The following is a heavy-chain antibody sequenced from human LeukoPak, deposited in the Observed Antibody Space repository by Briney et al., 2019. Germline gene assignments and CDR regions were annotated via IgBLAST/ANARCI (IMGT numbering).Heavy chain of an antibody. CDR3: AKDFRTGYNYFDY. CDR1: GFTFSSYA. CDR2: ISGSGGST. D-gene: IGHD3/OR15-3a*01. J-gene: IGHJ4*02. Sequence: HAGGSLRLSCAASGFTFSSYAMSWVRQAPGKGLEWVSAISGSGGSTYYADSVKGRSTISRDNSKNTLYLQMNSLRAEDTAVYYCAKDFRTGYNYFDYWGQGTLVTVSS. V-gene: IGHV3-23*01.